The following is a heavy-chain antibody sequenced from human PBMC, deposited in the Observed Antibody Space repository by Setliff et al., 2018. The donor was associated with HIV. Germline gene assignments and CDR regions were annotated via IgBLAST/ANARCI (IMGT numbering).Heavy chain of an antibody. CDR2: IKDTGAT. CDR1: GGSISSDNW. Sequence: SETLSLTCAVSGGSISSDNWWTRVRQAPGKGLEWLGHIKDTGATNYSPSLKSRVTISVDTSKNQFSLNLSSVTAADTAIYYCARGGGTTSRVAFDIWGQGTMVTVSS. J-gene: IGHJ3*02. D-gene: IGHD1-1*01. CDR3: ARGGGTTSRVAFDI. V-gene: IGHV4-4*02.